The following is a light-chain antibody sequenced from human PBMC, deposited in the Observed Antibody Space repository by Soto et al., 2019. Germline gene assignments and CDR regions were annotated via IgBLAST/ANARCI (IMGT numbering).Light chain of an antibody. CDR3: LQDYNYPWT. Sequence: IQMTQSPSSLSASIGDRVTMSCRASQTISSYLHWYQHKPGRAPRLLISDVSTLQSGVPSRFSGSGSGTDFTLTISSLQPEDFATYYCLQDYNYPWTFGQGTKVEIK. CDR2: DVS. V-gene: IGKV1-6*01. CDR1: QTISSY. J-gene: IGKJ1*01.